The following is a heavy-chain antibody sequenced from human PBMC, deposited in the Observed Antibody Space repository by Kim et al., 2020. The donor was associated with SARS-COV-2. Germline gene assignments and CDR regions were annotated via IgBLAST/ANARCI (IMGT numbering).Heavy chain of an antibody. CDR1: GGSISSSSYY. CDR3: ARHGAGVGATHFDY. J-gene: IGHJ4*02. V-gene: IGHV4-39*01. Sequence: SETLSLTCTVSGGSISSSSYYWGWIRQPPGKGLEWIGSIYYSGSTYYNPSLKSRVTISVDTSKNQFSLKLSSVTAADTAVYYCARHGAGVGATHFDYWGQGTLVTVSS. D-gene: IGHD1-26*01. CDR2: IYYSGST.